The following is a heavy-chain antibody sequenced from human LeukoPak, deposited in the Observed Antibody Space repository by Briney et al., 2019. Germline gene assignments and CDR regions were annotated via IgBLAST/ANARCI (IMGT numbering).Heavy chain of an antibody. CDR1: GYTFTSYG. J-gene: IGHJ4*02. D-gene: IGHD5-12*01. CDR3: ARDSQRSYDV. V-gene: IGHV1-18*01. CDR2: ISAYNGNT. Sequence: GASVKVSCKASGYTFTSYGISWVRQAPGQGLEWMGWISAYNGNTHYAQKFQDRVTMTTDTSTSTAYMELRSLRSDDTALYYCARDSQRSYDVWGQGTLVTVSS.